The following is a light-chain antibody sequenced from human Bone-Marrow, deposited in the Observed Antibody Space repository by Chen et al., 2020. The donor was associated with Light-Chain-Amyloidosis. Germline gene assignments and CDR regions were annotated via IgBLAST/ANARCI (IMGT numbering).Light chain of an antibody. V-gene: IGLV2-14*01. J-gene: IGLJ1*01. CDR2: AVS. CDR3: SSFTSSSSYV. Sequence: QSALPQPASVSGSPGQSLTISCTGTSGNVGTYNYVSWYQQHPGKAPKVMIYAVSNRPSGVSNRFSGSKSGNTASLTISGLQAEDEADYYCSSFTSSSSYVFGPGTKVTVL. CDR1: SGNVGTYNY.